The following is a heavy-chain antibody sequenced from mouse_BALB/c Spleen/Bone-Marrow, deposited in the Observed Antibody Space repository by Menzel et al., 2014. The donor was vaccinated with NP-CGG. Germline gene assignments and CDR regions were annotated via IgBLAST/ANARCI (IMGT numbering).Heavy chain of an antibody. CDR1: GFNFSDYG. CDR3: TRDRGYDGGYYFDY. V-gene: IGHV5-15*02. D-gene: IGHD2-2*01. Sequence: EVMLVESGGGVVQPGGSRKLSCAASGFNFSDYGMAWVRLAPGKGPEWVAFISNLAYSIYYADTVTGRFTISRENAKKPLYLEMSSLRFEDTAMYYCTRDRGYDGGYYFDYWGQGTTLTVSS. J-gene: IGHJ2*01. CDR2: ISNLAYSI.